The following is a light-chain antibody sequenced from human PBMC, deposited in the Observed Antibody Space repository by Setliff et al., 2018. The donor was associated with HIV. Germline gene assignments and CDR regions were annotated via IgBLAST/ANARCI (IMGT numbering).Light chain of an antibody. CDR2: EVS. CDR1: SSDVGGYNY. CDR3: CSYTSTSTLV. V-gene: IGLV2-8*01. Sequence: QSALAQPPSASGSPGQSVTISCTGTSSDVGGYNYVSWYQQHPGKVPKLMIFEVSKRPSGVPDRFSGSKSGNTASLTVSGLQTADEADYYCCSYTSTSTLVFGGGTQLTVL. J-gene: IGLJ2*01.